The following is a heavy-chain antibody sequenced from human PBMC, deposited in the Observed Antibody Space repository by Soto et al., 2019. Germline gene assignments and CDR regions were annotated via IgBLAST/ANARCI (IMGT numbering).Heavy chain of an antibody. J-gene: IGHJ3*02. CDR2: INGGDDTT. D-gene: IGHD5-18*01. V-gene: IGHV3-23*01. Sequence: PGGSLILSCAASGFTFSSHAMNWVRQAPGKGLEWVSSINGGDDTTYYLYADSVKGRFSISRDNSKNTLYLQMNSLRVEDTAIYYCAKDRGYSYGYDAFDIWGQGTMVTVSS. CDR1: GFTFSSHA. CDR3: AKDRGYSYGYDAFDI.